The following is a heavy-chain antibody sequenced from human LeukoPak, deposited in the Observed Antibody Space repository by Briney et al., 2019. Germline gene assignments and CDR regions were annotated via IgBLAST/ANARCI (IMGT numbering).Heavy chain of an antibody. D-gene: IGHD6-6*01. Sequence: SETLSLTCTVSGGSISSYYWSWIRQPPGKGLEWIGYTYYSGSTNYNPSLKSRVTISVDTSKNQFSLKLSPVTAADTAVYYCARLEYSSSSNWFDPWGQGTLVTVSS. CDR2: TYYSGST. J-gene: IGHJ5*02. CDR3: ARLEYSSSSNWFDP. CDR1: GGSISSYY. V-gene: IGHV4-59*08.